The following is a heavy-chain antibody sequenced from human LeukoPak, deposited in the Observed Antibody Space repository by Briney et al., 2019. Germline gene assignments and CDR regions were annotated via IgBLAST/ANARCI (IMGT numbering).Heavy chain of an antibody. CDR2: IYYSGST. J-gene: IGHJ6*02. CDR1: GGSISSYY. CDR3: ARQRYTLPKKYYYDSSGYWAYYYYGMDV. D-gene: IGHD3-22*01. Sequence: PSETLSLTCTVSGGSISSYYWSWIRQPPGKGLEWIGYIYYSGSTNYNPSLKSRVTISVDTSKNQFSLKLSSVTAADTAVYYCARQRYTLPKKYYYDSSGYWAYYYYGMDVWGQGTTVTVSS. V-gene: IGHV4-59*08.